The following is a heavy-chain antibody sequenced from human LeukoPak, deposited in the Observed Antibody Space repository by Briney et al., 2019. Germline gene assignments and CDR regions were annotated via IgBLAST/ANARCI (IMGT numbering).Heavy chain of an antibody. J-gene: IGHJ4*02. V-gene: IGHV3-49*03. CDR2: IRSKAYGGTT. CDR1: GFTFGDYA. D-gene: IGHD6-13*01. Sequence: GGSLRLSCTASGFTFGDYAMSWFRQAPGKGLEWVGFIRSKAYGGTTEYAASVKGRFTISRDDSKSIAYLQMNSLKTEDTAVYYCTRDRSRIAAAGTYNDYWGQGTLVTVSS. CDR3: TRDRSRIAAAGTYNDY.